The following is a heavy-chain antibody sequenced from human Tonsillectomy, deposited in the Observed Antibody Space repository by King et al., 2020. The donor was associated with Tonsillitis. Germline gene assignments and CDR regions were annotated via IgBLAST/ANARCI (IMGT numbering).Heavy chain of an antibody. V-gene: IGHV4-59*08. CDR2: IYYSGNT. CDR1: GGSISSNY. D-gene: IGHD3-9*01. CDR3: ASWGRYDILTGYSYYFDQ. J-gene: IGHJ4*02. Sequence: VQLQESGPGLVKPSETLSLTCSVSGGSISSNYWSWIRQPPGKGLEWIGYIYYSGNTNYNPSLKSRATISVDTPKNQFSLKLSSVTAADTAVYYCASWGRYDILTGYSYYFDQWGQGTPVTVSS.